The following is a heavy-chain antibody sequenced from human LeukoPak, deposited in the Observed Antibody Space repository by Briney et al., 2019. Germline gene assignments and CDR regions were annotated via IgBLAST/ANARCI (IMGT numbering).Heavy chain of an antibody. CDR3: AKEGYYNFEH. J-gene: IGHJ1*01. Sequence: GGSLRLSCAASGFTFNSYVMSWVRQAPGKGLEWVSNISGAGGKTCYTDSVKGRFTISRDNFKNTLYLQMNSLRAGDTAVYYCAKEGYYNFEHWGQGTLVTVSS. D-gene: IGHD3-10*01. CDR2: ISGAGGKT. V-gene: IGHV3-23*01. CDR1: GFTFNSYV.